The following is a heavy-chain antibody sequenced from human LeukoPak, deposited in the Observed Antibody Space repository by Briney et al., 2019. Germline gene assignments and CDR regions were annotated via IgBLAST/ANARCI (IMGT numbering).Heavy chain of an antibody. Sequence: GASVKVSCKASGYTFTSYYMHWVRPAPGQGLEWMGIINPSGGSTSYAQKFQGRVTMTRDTSTSTAYMELRSLRSDDTAVYYCAMIPYCTSVTCYYLDYWGQGTLVTVSS. CDR2: INPSGGST. CDR3: AMIPYCTSVTCYYLDY. V-gene: IGHV1-46*01. J-gene: IGHJ4*02. D-gene: IGHD2-8*01. CDR1: GYTFTSYY.